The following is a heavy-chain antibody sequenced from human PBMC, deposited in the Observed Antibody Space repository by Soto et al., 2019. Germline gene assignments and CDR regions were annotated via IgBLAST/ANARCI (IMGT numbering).Heavy chain of an antibody. CDR1: GFTFSSYE. D-gene: IGHD6-19*01. CDR2: ISSSGNTK. J-gene: IGHJ4*02. V-gene: IGHV3-48*03. CDR3: ARQVAGLDY. Sequence: EVQLVESGGGLVQPGGSLRLSCAGSGFTFSSYEMNWVRQAPGKGLEWVSYISSSGNTKYYADSVRGRFTISRDNAKNSLYLQMNSLRVEDTAVYYCARQVAGLDYWGQGTLVTVSS.